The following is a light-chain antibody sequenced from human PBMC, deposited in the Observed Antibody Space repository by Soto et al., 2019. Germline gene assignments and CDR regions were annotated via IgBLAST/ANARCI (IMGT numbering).Light chain of an antibody. CDR1: QRISNW. CDR2: EAS. CDR3: QRYESYSSS. J-gene: IGKJ1*01. V-gene: IGKV1-5*03. Sequence: DIQMTQSPSTLSASVGDRVTITCRASQRISNWLAWYQQKPWKAPKLLIYEASTLENGVPSRFSGSGSGTEFTLTISSLQPDDFATYFCQRYESYSSSFGQGTKVGMK.